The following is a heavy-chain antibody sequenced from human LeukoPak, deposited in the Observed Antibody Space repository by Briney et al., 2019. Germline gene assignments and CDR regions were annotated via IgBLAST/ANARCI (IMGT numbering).Heavy chain of an antibody. CDR3: AKDRVGNSRGWYDY. D-gene: IGHD6-19*01. J-gene: IGHJ4*02. CDR1: GFTFDDYA. Sequence: GGSLRLSCAASGFTFDDYAMHWVRQAPGKGPEWVSGIDWISGSIGYADSVKGRFTISRDNAKNSLYLQMNSLRAEDTALYYCAKDRVGNSRGWYDYWGQGTLVTVSS. CDR2: IDWISGSI. V-gene: IGHV3-9*01.